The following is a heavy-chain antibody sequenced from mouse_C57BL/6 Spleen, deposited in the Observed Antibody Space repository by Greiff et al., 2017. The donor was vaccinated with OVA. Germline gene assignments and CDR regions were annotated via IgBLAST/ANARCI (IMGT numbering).Heavy chain of an antibody. CDR1: GYTFTDYY. J-gene: IGHJ4*01. CDR2: INPNNGGT. CDR3: ARWVRNYYAMDY. Sequence: VQLQQSGPELVKPGASVKISCKASGYTFTDYYMNWVKQSHGKSLEWIGDINPNNGGTSYNQKFKGKATLTVDKSSSTAYMELRSLTSEDSAVYYCARWVRNYYAMDYWGQGTSVTVSS. V-gene: IGHV1-26*01. D-gene: IGHD2-14*01.